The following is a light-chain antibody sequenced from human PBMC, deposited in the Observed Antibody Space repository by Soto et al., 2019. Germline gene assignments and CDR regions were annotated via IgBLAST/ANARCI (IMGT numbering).Light chain of an antibody. Sequence: QSALTQPPSASGSPGQSVTISCTGTSRDVGDYNYVSWYQQHPGKAPKLIIYDVTKRPSGVPDRFSGSKSGNTAPLTVSGLQAEDEADYYCSSYAGYNNLELFGGGTKLTVL. CDR2: DVT. J-gene: IGLJ3*02. CDR3: SSYAGYNNLEL. CDR1: SRDVGDYNY. V-gene: IGLV2-8*01.